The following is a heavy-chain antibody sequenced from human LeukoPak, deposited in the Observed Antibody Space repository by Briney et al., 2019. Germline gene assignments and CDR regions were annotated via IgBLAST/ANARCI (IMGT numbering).Heavy chain of an antibody. Sequence: GGSLRLSCAASGFTFSSYNMNWVRQAPGKGLEWVSSITSSSSYIYYADSVKGRFTISRDNAKNSLYLQMNSLRAEDTAVYYCGRVVTGRCFDCVDLWGQGTLITVSS. V-gene: IGHV3-21*01. CDR3: GRVVTGRCFDCVDL. CDR1: GFTFSSYN. J-gene: IGHJ4*02. D-gene: IGHD5-12*01. CDR2: ITSSSSYI.